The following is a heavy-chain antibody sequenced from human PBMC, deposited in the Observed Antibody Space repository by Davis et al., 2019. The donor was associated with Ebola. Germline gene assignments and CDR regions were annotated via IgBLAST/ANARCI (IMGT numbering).Heavy chain of an antibody. CDR1: GFTVSSNY. CDR3: AKDTLYYPRGTFDY. CDR2: IYSGGST. D-gene: IGHD3-22*01. Sequence: GESLKISCAASGFTVSSNYMSWVRQAPGKGLEWVSVIYSGGSTYYADSVKGRFTISRDNSKNTLYLQMNSLRAEDTAVYYCAKDTLYYPRGTFDYWGQGTLVTVSS. J-gene: IGHJ4*02. V-gene: IGHV3-53*01.